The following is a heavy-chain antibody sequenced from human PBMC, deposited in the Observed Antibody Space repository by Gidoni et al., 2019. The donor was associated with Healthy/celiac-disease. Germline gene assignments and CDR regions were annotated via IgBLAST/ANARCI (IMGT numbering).Heavy chain of an antibody. V-gene: IGHV4-31*03. J-gene: IGHJ4*02. D-gene: IGHD1-26*01. CDR1: GGSLSSGGYY. CDR2: IYYSGST. CDR3: ARLYSGVFYFDY. Sequence: QVQLQESGPGRVKPSQTLSLTCTVSGGSLSSGGYYWSWIRQHPGKGLAWIGYIYYSGSTYYTPSLKSRVTISVDTSKNQFSLKLSSVTAADTAVYYCARLYSGVFYFDYWGQGTLVTVSS.